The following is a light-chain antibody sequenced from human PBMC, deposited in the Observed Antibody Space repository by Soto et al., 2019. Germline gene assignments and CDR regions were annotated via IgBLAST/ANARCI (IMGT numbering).Light chain of an antibody. Sequence: DIQMTQSPSSLSASVVDRVTITCQASQDISNYLNWFQQKPGKAPKLLIYDASKLETGVPSRFSGGGSGADFTFTIISLQPEDTATYYCQQYENLPYTFGQGTKLEIK. V-gene: IGKV1-33*01. J-gene: IGKJ2*01. CDR1: QDISNY. CDR2: DAS. CDR3: QQYENLPYT.